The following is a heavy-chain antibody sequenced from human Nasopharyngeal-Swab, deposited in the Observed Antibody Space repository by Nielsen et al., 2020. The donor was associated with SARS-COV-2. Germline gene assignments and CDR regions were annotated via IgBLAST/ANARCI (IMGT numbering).Heavy chain of an antibody. J-gene: IGHJ4*02. CDR3: ARDPPDDSSGHFSFDY. D-gene: IGHD3-22*01. CDR2: VKTETDGGTR. CDR1: GFSLTKAW. V-gene: IGHV3-15*07. Sequence: GGSLRLSCAASGFSLTKAWMNWVRQAPGKGLEWVGRVKTETDGGTRDYAAPVKGRFIISRVDSENTLYLQMNSLRAEDTAVYYCARDPPDDSSGHFSFDYWGQGTLVTVSS.